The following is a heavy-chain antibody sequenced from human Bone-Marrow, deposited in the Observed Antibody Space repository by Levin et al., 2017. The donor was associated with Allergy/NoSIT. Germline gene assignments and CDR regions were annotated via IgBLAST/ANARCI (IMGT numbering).Heavy chain of an antibody. CDR1: GFTFSAYG. D-gene: IGHD1-26*01. V-gene: IGHV3-33*05. CDR2: ISYDESHK. J-gene: IGHJ4*02. Sequence: GSLRLSCAASGFTFSAYGMHWVRQAPGRGLEWVAVISYDESHKYYADSVKGRFTISRDNSKNTLYLQMNSLRAEDTAVYYCTRDRGEWGQFYFDYWGQGTLVTVSS. CDR3: TRDRGEWGQFYFDY.